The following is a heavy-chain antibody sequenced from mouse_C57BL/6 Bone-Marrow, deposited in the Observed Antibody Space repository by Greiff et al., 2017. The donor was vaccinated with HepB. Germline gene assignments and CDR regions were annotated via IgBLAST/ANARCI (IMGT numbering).Heavy chain of an antibody. J-gene: IGHJ4*01. V-gene: IGHV5-12*01. CDR2: ISNGGGST. CDR3: ARHRYSNYYAMDY. Sequence: EVHLVESGGGLVQPGGSLKLSCAASGFTFSDYYMYWVRQTPEKRLEWVAYISNGGGSTYYPDTVKGRFTISRDNAKNTLYLQMSRLKSEDTAMYYCARHRYSNYYAMDYWGQGTSVTVSS. CDR1: GFTFSDYY. D-gene: IGHD2-5*01.